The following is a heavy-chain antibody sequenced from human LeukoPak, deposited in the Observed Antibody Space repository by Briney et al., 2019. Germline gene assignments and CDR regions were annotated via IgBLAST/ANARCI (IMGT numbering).Heavy chain of an antibody. CDR3: ARDYGSGWYGWFDP. D-gene: IGHD6-19*01. CDR1: GYTFTGYY. CDR2: INPNSGGT. J-gene: IGHJ5*02. Sequence: ASVKVSCKASGYTFTGYYMHWVRPAPGQGLEWMGWINPNSGGTNYAQKFQGRVTMTRDTSISTAYMELSRLRSDDTAVYYCARDYGSGWYGWFDPWGQGTLVTVSS. V-gene: IGHV1-2*02.